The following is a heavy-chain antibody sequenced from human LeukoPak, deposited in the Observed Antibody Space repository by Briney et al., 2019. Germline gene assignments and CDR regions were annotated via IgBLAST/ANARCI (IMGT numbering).Heavy chain of an antibody. CDR2: IRSKANSYAT. V-gene: IGHV3-73*01. CDR1: GFTFSGSA. Sequence: GGSLRLSCAASGFTFSGSAMHWVRQASGKGLEWVGRIRSKANSYATAYAASVKGRFTISRDDSKNTAYLQMNSLKTEDTAVYYCTRPPGYSSGWPEDYWGQGTLVTVSS. CDR3: TRPPGYSSGWPEDY. J-gene: IGHJ4*02. D-gene: IGHD6-19*01.